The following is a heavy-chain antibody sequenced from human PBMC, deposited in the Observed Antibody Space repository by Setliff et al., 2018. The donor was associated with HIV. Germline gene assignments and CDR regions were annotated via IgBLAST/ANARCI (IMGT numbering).Heavy chain of an antibody. CDR3: ATMGRRGWFIDY. V-gene: IGHV4-39*01. J-gene: IGHJ4*02. Sequence: LSLTCTVSGGSISSSSYYWGWIRQPPGKGLEWIGSIYYSGRTYYNPSLKSRVTTSVEKSKSQFSLKLSSVTAADTAVYYCATMGRRGWFIDYWGQGTLVTVSS. D-gene: IGHD6-19*01. CDR1: GGSISSSSYY. CDR2: IYYSGRT.